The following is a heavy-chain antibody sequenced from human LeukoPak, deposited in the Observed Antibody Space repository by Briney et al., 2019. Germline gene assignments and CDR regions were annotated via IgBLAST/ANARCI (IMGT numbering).Heavy chain of an antibody. CDR1: GYTFTSYG. Sequence: GASVKVSCKASGYTFTSYGISWVRQAPGQGLEWMGWISAYNGNTNYAQKLQGRVTMTTDTSTSTAYMELRSLRSDDTAVYYCARDAVLVDIAATMGGVSWFDPWGQGTLVTVSS. V-gene: IGHV1-18*01. CDR2: ISAYNGNT. J-gene: IGHJ5*02. CDR3: ARDAVLVDIAATMGGVSWFDP. D-gene: IGHD5-12*01.